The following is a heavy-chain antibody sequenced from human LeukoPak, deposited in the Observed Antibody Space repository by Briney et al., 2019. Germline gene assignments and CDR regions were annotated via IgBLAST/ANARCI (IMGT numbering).Heavy chain of an antibody. J-gene: IGHJ6*02. Sequence: ASVTVSFKASGYTFTIYYMHWVRQAPGQGMEWMGLINPSGGSTSYAQKFQGRVTMTRDTSTSTVYMELSSLRSEDTAVYYCARPTVPNRACGMDVWGQGTTVTVSS. D-gene: IGHD4-11*01. CDR2: INPSGGST. CDR1: GYTFTIYY. V-gene: IGHV1-46*01. CDR3: ARPTVPNRACGMDV.